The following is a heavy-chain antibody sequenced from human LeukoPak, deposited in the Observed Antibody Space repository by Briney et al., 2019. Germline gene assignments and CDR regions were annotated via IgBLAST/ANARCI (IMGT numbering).Heavy chain of an antibody. CDR3: AREYGGSSPFFY. Sequence: GGSLRLPCAASVFIYRSYWMHWLRQAPGKGLVWVSYFCCSGCTIYYADSVKGGFPIHRDYDKNSPYLQLHSQRPGDCVVFYCAREYGGSSPFFYWGQGTLVTVS. D-gene: IGHD4-23*01. J-gene: IGHJ4*02. CDR2: FCCSGCTI. CDR1: VFIYRSYW. V-gene: IGHV3-48*04.